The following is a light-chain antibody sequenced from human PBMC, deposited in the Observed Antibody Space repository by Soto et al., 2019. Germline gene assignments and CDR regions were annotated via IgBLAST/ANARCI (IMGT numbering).Light chain of an antibody. V-gene: IGKV3-20*01. CDR3: QLYGSSPWT. Sequence: EIVLTQSPGTLSLSPGERATLSCRASQSVSNTYLAWFQQEPGQAPRLLIHGVSIRATGIPDRFSGSGSGTDFTLTISRLEPEDFAVYYCQLYGSSPWTFGQGTKVGIK. CDR1: QSVSNTY. CDR2: GVS. J-gene: IGKJ1*01.